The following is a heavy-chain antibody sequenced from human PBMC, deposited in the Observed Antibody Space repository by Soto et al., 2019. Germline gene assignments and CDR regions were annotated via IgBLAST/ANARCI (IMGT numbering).Heavy chain of an antibody. CDR1: GGTYSNVA. CDR2: IIPLFATT. CDR3: ARGVPYYYNSSGYPLNS. J-gene: IGHJ5*02. Sequence: SVKVSCKASGGTYSNVAVNWVRQAPGHGLEWMGAIIPLFATTKYAQKFQGRVTITADKSTTTDKSTTTAYMELTSLRSQDTAVYYCARGVPYYYNSSGYPLNSWGQGTPVTVSS. V-gene: IGHV1-69*06. D-gene: IGHD3-22*01.